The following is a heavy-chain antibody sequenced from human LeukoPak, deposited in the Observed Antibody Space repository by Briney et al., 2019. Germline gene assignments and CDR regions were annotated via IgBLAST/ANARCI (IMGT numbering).Heavy chain of an antibody. CDR1: GGSISSSSYY. V-gene: IGHV4-39*07. J-gene: IGHJ5*02. D-gene: IGHD2-2*01. Sequence: SETLSLTCTVSGGSISSSSYYWGWLRQPPGKGLEWIGSIYYSGSTYYNPSLKSRVTRSVDTSKNQFSLKLSSVTAADTAVYYGARSKIVVVPAEGWFDPWGQETLVTVSS. CDR3: ARSKIVVVPAEGWFDP. CDR2: IYYSGST.